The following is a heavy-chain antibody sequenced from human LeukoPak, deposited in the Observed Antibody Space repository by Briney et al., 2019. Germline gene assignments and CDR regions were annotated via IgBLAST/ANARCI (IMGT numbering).Heavy chain of an antibody. D-gene: IGHD6-13*01. Sequence: GSLRLSCAASGFTFSDFHMSWIRQAPGKGLEWVSYISGSAGTTYYAASVKGRFTSSRDNAKNSLYLQMNSLRAEDTAVYYCAREGSSSWFVNSWGQGTLVTVSS. V-gene: IGHV3-11*01. CDR2: ISGSAGTT. J-gene: IGHJ4*02. CDR1: GFTFSDFH. CDR3: AREGSSSWFVNS.